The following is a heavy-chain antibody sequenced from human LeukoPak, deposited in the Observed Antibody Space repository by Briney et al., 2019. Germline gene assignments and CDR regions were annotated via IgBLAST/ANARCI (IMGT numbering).Heavy chain of an antibody. CDR3: ARSSPEGGGSSDY. D-gene: IGHD2-15*01. V-gene: IGHV3-48*03. Sequence: GGSLILSCAASGFTFSSYEMNWVRQAPGKGLEWVSYISSSGNTIYYADSVKGRFTISRDNAKNSLYLQMNSLRDEDTAVYYCARSSPEGGGSSDYWGQGTLVTVSS. J-gene: IGHJ4*02. CDR1: GFTFSSYE. CDR2: ISSSGNTI.